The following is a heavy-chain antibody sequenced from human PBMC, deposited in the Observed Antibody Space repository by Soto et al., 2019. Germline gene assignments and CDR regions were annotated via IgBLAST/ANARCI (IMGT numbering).Heavy chain of an antibody. CDR2: INPNSGGT. V-gene: IGHV1-2*04. D-gene: IGHD2-2*03. CDR1: GYTFTGYY. Sequence: ASVKVSCQASGYTFTGYYMHWLRQAPGQGLEWMGWINPNSGGTNYAQKFQGWVTMTRDTSISTAYMELSRLRSDDTAVYYCARALFGDCSSTSCFPFGYWGQGTLVTVSS. J-gene: IGHJ4*02. CDR3: ARALFGDCSSTSCFPFGY.